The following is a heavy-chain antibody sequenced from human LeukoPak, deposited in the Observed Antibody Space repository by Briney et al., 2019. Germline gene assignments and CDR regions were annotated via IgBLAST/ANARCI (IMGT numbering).Heavy chain of an antibody. Sequence: GGPLRLSCTASGFTFSDSYMSWIRQSPGKGLEWFAYISSSSSITYYADSVKGRFTISMDNAKNSLYLQMNSMRAEDTAVYYCARFKLSSGYDPFDYWGQGTPVTVSS. CDR2: ISSSSSIT. D-gene: IGHD5-12*01. CDR3: ARFKLSSGYDPFDY. J-gene: IGHJ4*02. V-gene: IGHV3-11*04. CDR1: GFTFSDSY.